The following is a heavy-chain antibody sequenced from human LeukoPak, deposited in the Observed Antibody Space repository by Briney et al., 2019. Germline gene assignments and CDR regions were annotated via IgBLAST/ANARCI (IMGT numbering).Heavy chain of an antibody. CDR3: AVRGYSGYDTSYFDY. V-gene: IGHV3-74*01. CDR2: INSDGSST. Sequence: GGSLRLSCAASGFTFSSYWMHWVRHAPGKGLVWVSRINSDGSSTSYADSVKGRFTTSRDNAKNTLYLQMNSLRAEDTAVYYCAVRGYSGYDTSYFDYWGQGTLVTVSS. J-gene: IGHJ4*02. CDR1: GFTFSSYW. D-gene: IGHD5-12*01.